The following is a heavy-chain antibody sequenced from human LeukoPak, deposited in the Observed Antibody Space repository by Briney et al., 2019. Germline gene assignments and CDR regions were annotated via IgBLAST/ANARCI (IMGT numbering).Heavy chain of an antibody. CDR1: GFTFSSYV. Sequence: GGSLRLSCAASGFTFSSYVMSWVRQAPGKGLEWVSTISGNGRNTYYAHSVKGRFTISRDNSKITLYLEMNSLRAEDTAVYYCARGRGVYGYWYFDLWGRGTLVTVSS. J-gene: IGHJ2*01. CDR3: ARGRGVYGYWYFDL. CDR2: ISGNGRNT. V-gene: IGHV3-23*01. D-gene: IGHD2-15*01.